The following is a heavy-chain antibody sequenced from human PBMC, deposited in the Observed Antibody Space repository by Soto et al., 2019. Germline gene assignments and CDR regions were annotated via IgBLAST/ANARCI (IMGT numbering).Heavy chain of an antibody. CDR3: AKVKVAAATVDACNI. CDR1: GVTFIRYA. V-gene: IGHV3-23*01. Sequence: GGSLRLSCAASGVTFIRYAMNWVRQTTGKGLEWVSTISASDSSTYYADSVKGRFTISRDNSKNTLYLQMNSLRVEDTAVYYCAKVKVAAATVDACNIWGQGTVVTVSS. J-gene: IGHJ3*02. D-gene: IGHD2-15*01. CDR2: ISASDSST.